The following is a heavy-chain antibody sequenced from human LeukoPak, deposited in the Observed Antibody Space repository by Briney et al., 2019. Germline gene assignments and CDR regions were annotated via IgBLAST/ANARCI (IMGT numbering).Heavy chain of an antibody. Sequence: PGRSLRLSCAASGCTFDDYAMHWVRQAPGRGLEWVSGISWNSGSIGYADSVKGRFTISRDNAKDTLYLQMHSLRVDDTAVYYCARSLGYGSGGWGQGTLVTVSS. CDR2: ISWNSGSI. V-gene: IGHV3-9*01. CDR1: GCTFDDYA. D-gene: IGHD2-15*01. J-gene: IGHJ4*02. CDR3: ARSLGYGSGG.